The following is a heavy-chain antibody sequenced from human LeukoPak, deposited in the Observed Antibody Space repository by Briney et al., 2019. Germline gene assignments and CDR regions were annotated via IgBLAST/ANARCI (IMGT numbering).Heavy chain of an antibody. CDR2: IYSSGST. Sequence: KPSETLSLTCTVSGGSISSYYWSWIRQPPGKGLEWIGYIYSSGSTNYNPSLKSRVTISVDTSKNQFSLKLSSVTAADTAVYYCARGGEQLVRNFDYWGQGTLATVSS. CDR1: GGSISSYY. J-gene: IGHJ4*02. V-gene: IGHV4-59*01. D-gene: IGHD6-6*01. CDR3: ARGGEQLVRNFDY.